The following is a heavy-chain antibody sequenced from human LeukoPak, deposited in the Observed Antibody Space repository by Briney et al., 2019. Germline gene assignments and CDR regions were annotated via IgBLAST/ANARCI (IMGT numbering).Heavy chain of an antibody. J-gene: IGHJ4*02. D-gene: IGHD3-9*01. CDR2: VSGSGGST. Sequence: GGSLRLSCAASGFTFSSYAMSWVRQAPGKGLEWVSAVSGSGGSTYYADSVKGRFTISRDNSKNTQYLQMNSLRAEDTTVYYCGKGDLDWLLEEDWGRGTLVTVSS. CDR1: GFTFSSYA. CDR3: GKGDLDWLLEED. V-gene: IGHV3-23*01.